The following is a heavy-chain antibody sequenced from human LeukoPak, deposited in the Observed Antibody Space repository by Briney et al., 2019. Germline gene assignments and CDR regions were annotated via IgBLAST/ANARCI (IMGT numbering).Heavy chain of an antibody. Sequence: GGSLRLSCAASGFTFSGYSMNWVRQAPGKGLEWVSSISSSSSYIYYADSVKGRFTISRDNAKNSLYLQMNSLRAEDTAVYYCARDLNEGYSSGCFYYWGQGTLVTVSS. CDR1: GFTFSGYS. CDR2: ISSSSSYI. CDR3: ARDLNEGYSSGCFYY. V-gene: IGHV3-21*01. D-gene: IGHD6-19*01. J-gene: IGHJ4*02.